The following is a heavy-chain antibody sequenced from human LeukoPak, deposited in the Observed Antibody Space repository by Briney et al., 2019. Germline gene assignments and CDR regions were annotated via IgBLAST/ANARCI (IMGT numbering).Heavy chain of an antibody. CDR1: GYTFTSYG. D-gene: IGHD1-26*01. Sequence: ASVKVSCKASGYTFTSYGISWVRQAPGQGLEWMGWISAYNGNTNYAQKLQGRVTMTTDTSTSTAYMELRSLRSDDAAVYYCARVRGWEHPTYYYYYMDVWGKGTTVTVSS. CDR2: ISAYNGNT. V-gene: IGHV1-18*01. J-gene: IGHJ6*03. CDR3: ARVRGWEHPTYYYYYMDV.